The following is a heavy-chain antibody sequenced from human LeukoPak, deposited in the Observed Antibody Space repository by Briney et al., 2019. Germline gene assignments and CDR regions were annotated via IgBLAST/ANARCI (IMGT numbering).Heavy chain of an antibody. CDR2: INPNSGGT. Sequence: ASVKVSCKASGYTFTGYYMHWVRQAPGQGLEWMGWINPNSGGTDYAQKFQGRVTMTRDTSISTAYMELRSLRSDDTAVYYCARDRDPWGYCDSSGSKTIFDYWGQGTLVTVSS. J-gene: IGHJ4*02. V-gene: IGHV1-2*02. CDR1: GYTFTGYY. D-gene: IGHD3-22*01. CDR3: ARDRDPWGYCDSSGSKTIFDY.